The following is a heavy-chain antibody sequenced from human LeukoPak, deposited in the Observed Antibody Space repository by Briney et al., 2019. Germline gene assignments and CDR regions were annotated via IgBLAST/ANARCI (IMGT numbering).Heavy chain of an antibody. V-gene: IGHV4-59*01. J-gene: IGHJ4*02. Sequence: SETLTLTCTVSGGSISSYYWSWIRQPPGKGLEWIGYIYYSGSTNYNPSLKSRVTISVDTSKNQFSLKLSSVTAADTAVYYCARASPYSSSWISYYFDYWGQGTLVTVSS. CDR1: GGSISSYY. CDR3: ARASPYSSSWISYYFDY. D-gene: IGHD6-13*01. CDR2: IYYSGST.